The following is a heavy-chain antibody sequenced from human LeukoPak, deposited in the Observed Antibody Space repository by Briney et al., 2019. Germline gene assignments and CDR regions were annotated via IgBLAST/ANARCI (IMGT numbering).Heavy chain of an antibody. CDR3: ATLGTYYYGSGLKRGDY. CDR2: ISGSGGST. Sequence: GGSLRLSCAASGFTFSSYAMSWVRQAPGKGLEWVSAISGSGGSTYYADSVKGRFTISRDNSKNTLYLQTNSLRAEDTAVYYCATLGTYYYGSGLKRGDYWGQGTLVTVSS. J-gene: IGHJ4*02. V-gene: IGHV3-23*01. CDR1: GFTFSSYA. D-gene: IGHD3-10*01.